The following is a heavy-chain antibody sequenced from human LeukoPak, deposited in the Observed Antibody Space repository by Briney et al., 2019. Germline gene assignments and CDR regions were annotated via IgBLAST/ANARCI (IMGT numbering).Heavy chain of an antibody. CDR3: AREADFWSGYSTRVFDY. V-gene: IGHV3-7*01. Sequence: GGSLRLSCAASGFTFSGYWMTWVRQAPGKGLEWVANIKEDGSEKYYLDSVTGRFTISRDNAKNSLYLQMNSLRADDTAVYYCAREADFWSGYSTRVFDYWGQGTLVTVSS. J-gene: IGHJ4*02. CDR2: IKEDGSEK. D-gene: IGHD3-3*01. CDR1: GFTFSGYW.